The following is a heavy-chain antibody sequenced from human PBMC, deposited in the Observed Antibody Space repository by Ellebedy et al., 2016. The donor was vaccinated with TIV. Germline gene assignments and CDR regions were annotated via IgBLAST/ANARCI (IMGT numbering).Heavy chain of an antibody. D-gene: IGHD2-15*01. CDR3: AKVAGFCSGGSCYSDY. V-gene: IGHV3-23*01. CDR1: GFTFNNYA. Sequence: PGGSLRLSCAASGFTFNNYAMSWVRQAPGRGLEWVSAISGGGGDYTHYSDSVKGRFTISRDNSKNTLYLQMNSLRADDTAVYYCAKVAGFCSGGSCYSDYWGQGTLVTVSS. J-gene: IGHJ4*02. CDR2: ISGGGGDYT.